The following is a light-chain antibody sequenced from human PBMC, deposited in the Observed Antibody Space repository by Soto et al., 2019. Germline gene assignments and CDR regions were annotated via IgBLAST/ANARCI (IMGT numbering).Light chain of an antibody. J-gene: IGKJ5*01. CDR3: QQESTYPNT. Sequence: IRMSTSLATLSASIDDRVTITCRASQSVTTWLAWYQQKPGKAPKLLIYKASNLESGLPSRFTGSGSGTEFTLTISILQSDDVATYYCQQESTYPNTYAHGTRLEI. CDR2: KAS. V-gene: IGKV1-5*03. CDR1: QSVTTW.